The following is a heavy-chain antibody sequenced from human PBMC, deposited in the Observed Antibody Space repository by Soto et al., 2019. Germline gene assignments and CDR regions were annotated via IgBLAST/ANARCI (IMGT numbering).Heavy chain of an antibody. CDR2: ISGSDGRT. CDR3: AKDPLSSLATRLYSFDH. Sequence: EVQLLESGGGLVQPGGSLRLSCAASGFMFKKYAMSWVRQAPGKGLEWVSGISGSDGRTSYAESVKGRFTISRDSSKSTLHLQMNSLRPEDTAMYYCAKDPLSSLATRLYSFDHWGQGKPGHRLL. J-gene: IGHJ4*02. D-gene: IGHD2-8*01. V-gene: IGHV3-23*01. CDR1: GFMFKKYA.